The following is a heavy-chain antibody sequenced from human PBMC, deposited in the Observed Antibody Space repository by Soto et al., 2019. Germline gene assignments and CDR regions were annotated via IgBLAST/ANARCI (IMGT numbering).Heavy chain of an antibody. CDR1: GFTFSTYS. V-gene: IGHV3-48*02. Sequence: EVQLVESGGGLVQPGGSLRLSCLASGFTFSTYSMNWVRQAPGKGLEWISYISSSSSTTYADSVKGRFTISRDNAKNSLYLQMNSLRDEDTAVYYCARTIWSGYFQADYWGQGTLVTVSS. J-gene: IGHJ4*02. CDR2: ISSSSST. D-gene: IGHD3-3*01. CDR3: ARTIWSGYFQADY.